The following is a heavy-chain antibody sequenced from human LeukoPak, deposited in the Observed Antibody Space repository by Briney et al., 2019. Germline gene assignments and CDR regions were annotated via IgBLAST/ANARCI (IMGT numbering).Heavy chain of an antibody. CDR1: GGSISSGSYY. Sequence: KSSETLSLTCTVSGGSISSGSYYWSWIRQPAGKGLEWIGRIYTSGSTNYNPSLKSRVTISVDTSKNQFSLKLSSVTAADTAVYYCARVWHRYYDFWSGYYFDYWGQGTLVTVSS. V-gene: IGHV4-61*02. J-gene: IGHJ4*02. D-gene: IGHD3-3*01. CDR3: ARVWHRYYDFWSGYYFDY. CDR2: IYTSGST.